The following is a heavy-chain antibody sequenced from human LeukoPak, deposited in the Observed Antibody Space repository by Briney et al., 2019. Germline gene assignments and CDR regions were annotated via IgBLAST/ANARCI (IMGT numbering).Heavy chain of an antibody. CDR1: SGSMSPYH. CDR2: IYYSGST. Sequence: SETLSLTCTVSSGSMSPYHWGWIRQPPGKGLEWTGYIYYSGSTNYNPSLKSRVTISVDTSKNQFSLKLSSVTAADTAIYYCARAVSGRFDYWGQGTLVTVSS. D-gene: IGHD6-19*01. CDR3: ARAVSGRFDY. V-gene: IGHV4-59*08. J-gene: IGHJ4*02.